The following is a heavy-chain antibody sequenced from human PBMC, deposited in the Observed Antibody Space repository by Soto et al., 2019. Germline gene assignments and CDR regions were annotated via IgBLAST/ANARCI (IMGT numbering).Heavy chain of an antibody. CDR2: INHSGST. J-gene: IGHJ5*02. Sequence: QVQLQQWGAGLLKPSETLSLTCAVYGGSFSGYYWSWIRQPPGKGLEWIGEINHSGSTNYNPSLQSRVTIPVDTSKNQFSLKLSSVTAADTAVYYCARKAEFNWFDPWGQGTLVTVSA. CDR1: GGSFSGYY. D-gene: IGHD3-10*01. CDR3: ARKAEFNWFDP. V-gene: IGHV4-34*01.